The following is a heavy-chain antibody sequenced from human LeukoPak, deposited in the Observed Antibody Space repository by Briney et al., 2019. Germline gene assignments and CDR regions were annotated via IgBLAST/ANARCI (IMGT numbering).Heavy chain of an antibody. CDR2: ISSSSSYI. Sequence: TGGSLRLSCAASGFTFSSYSMNWVRQAPGKGLEWVSSISSSSSYIYYADSVKGRFTISRDNSKNTLYLQMNSLRAEDTAVYYCAREKGDYESSGYYATTYYFDYWGQGTLVTVSS. V-gene: IGHV3-21*01. CDR3: AREKGDYESSGYYATTYYFDY. D-gene: IGHD3-22*01. CDR1: GFTFSSYS. J-gene: IGHJ4*02.